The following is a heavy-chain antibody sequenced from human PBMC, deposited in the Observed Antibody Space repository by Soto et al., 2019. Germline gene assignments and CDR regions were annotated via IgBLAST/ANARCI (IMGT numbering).Heavy chain of an antibody. CDR2: IYYSGST. D-gene: IGHD6-19*01. CDR1: GGSISSYY. J-gene: IGHJ6*02. Sequence: SETLSLTCTVSGGSISSYYWSWIRQPPGKGLEWIGYIYYSGSTNYNPSLKSRVTISVDTSKNQFSLKLSSVTAADTAVYYCARLIAVAGTTNYYYYGMDVWGQGTTVTVSS. V-gene: IGHV4-59*01. CDR3: ARLIAVAGTTNYYYYGMDV.